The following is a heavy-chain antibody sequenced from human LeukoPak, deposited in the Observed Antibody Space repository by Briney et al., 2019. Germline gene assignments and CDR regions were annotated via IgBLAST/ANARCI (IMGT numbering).Heavy chain of an antibody. Sequence: GGSLRLSCAASGFTFSSYAMNWVRQAPGKGLEWVSYISSSGSTIYYADSVKGRFTISRENAKNSLYLQMNSLRAEDMAVYYCAREIDYYGSSGYTDYWGQGTLVTVSS. CDR3: AREIDYYGSSGYTDY. V-gene: IGHV3-48*03. J-gene: IGHJ4*02. CDR1: GFTFSSYA. D-gene: IGHD3-22*01. CDR2: ISSSGSTI.